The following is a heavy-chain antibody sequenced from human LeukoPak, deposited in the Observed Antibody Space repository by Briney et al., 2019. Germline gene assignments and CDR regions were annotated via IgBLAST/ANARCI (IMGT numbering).Heavy chain of an antibody. CDR2: IYYSGST. CDR1: GGCISSYY. Sequence: SETLSLTCTVSGGCISSYYWSWIRQPPGKGLEWIGYIYYSGSTNYNPSLKSRVTISVDTSKNQFSLKLSSVTAADTAVYYCARWGRWLQEAPDYWGQGTLVTVSS. V-gene: IGHV4-59*01. CDR3: ARWGRWLQEAPDY. D-gene: IGHD5-24*01. J-gene: IGHJ4*02.